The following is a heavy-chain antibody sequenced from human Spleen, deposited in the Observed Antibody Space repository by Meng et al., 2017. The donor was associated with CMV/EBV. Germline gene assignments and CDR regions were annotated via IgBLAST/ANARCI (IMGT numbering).Heavy chain of an antibody. CDR1: TTGVA. CDR2: IYWNDDK. D-gene: IGHD1-26*01. V-gene: IGHV2-5*01. J-gene: IGHJ6*02. CDR3: ARERGVGLGYSGILNALDV. Sequence: TTGVAVGWIRQPPGKALEWLALIYWNDDKRYSPSLKTRLTITKDTSKNQVVLTMANVDPVDTGTYFCARERGVGLGYSGILNALDVWGQGTTVTVSS.